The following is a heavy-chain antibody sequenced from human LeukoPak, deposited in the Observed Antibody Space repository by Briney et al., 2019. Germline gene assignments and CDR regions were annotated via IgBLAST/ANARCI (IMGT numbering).Heavy chain of an antibody. D-gene: IGHD3-10*01. Sequence: SETLSLTCTVSGGSISSYYWTWIRQPAGKGLEWIGRIYSSGNTNYNPSLKSRVSTSVDTSKNQFSLKLSSVTAADTAVYYCTRDMGSYYGHWGQGTLVTVSS. J-gene: IGHJ4*02. CDR3: TRDMGSYYGH. V-gene: IGHV4-4*07. CDR2: IYSSGNT. CDR1: GGSISSYY.